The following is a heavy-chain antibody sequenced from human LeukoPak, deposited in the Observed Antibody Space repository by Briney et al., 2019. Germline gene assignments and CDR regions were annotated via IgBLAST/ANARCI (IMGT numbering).Heavy chain of an antibody. CDR3: ARARSSSWYGRGYYYYYGMDV. V-gene: IGHV3-33*01. D-gene: IGHD6-13*01. J-gene: IGHJ6*02. Sequence: PGRSLRLSCAASGFTFSSYGMHWVRQAPGKGLEWVAVIWYDGSNKYYADSVKGRFTISRDNSKNTLYLQMNSLRAEDTAVYYCARARSSSWYGRGYYYYYGMDVWGQGTTVTVSS. CDR2: IWYDGSNK. CDR1: GFTFSSYG.